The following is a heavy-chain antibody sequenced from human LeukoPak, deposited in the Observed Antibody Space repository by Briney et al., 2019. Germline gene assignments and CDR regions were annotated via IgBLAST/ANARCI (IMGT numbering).Heavy chain of an antibody. V-gene: IGHV3-30*18. Sequence: GGSLRLSCAASGFTFSDYGMHWVRQAPGKGLEWVAIISYDGNNTSSADSVKGRFTISRDNSKNTLYLQMNSLRAEDTAVYYCAKVTLGSGWRFDYWGQGTLVTVSS. D-gene: IGHD6-19*01. CDR1: GFTFSDYG. CDR2: ISYDGNNT. CDR3: AKVTLGSGWRFDY. J-gene: IGHJ4*02.